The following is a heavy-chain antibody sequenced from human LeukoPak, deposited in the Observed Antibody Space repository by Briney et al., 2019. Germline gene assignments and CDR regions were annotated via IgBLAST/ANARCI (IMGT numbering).Heavy chain of an antibody. D-gene: IGHD2-2*01. V-gene: IGHV3-30*04. Sequence: GRSLRLSCAASGFTFRIYAMHWVRQAPGKGLEWVAVISYDGNTKYYADSVEGRFTIFRDNSKDTLYLEMHSLRAEDTAMYYCARGYCGSDSRYGDYYYYGMDVWGQGTTVTVSS. CDR1: GFTFRIYA. CDR2: ISYDGNTK. J-gene: IGHJ6*02. CDR3: ARGYCGSDSRYGDYYYYGMDV.